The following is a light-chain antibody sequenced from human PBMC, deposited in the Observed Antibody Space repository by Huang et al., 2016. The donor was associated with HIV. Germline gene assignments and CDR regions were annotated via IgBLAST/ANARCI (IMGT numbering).Light chain of an antibody. CDR2: GAS. J-gene: IGKJ2*01. CDR1: QSVSGNY. Sequence: ESVLTQSPGTLSLSPGERATLSCRASQSVSGNYLAWYQQKPGQAPRLLIYGASNRFSGSGSGTDFTLTISRLEPEDFAVYYCQQYGSAGYTCGQGTKLEIK. V-gene: IGKV3-20*01. CDR3: QQYGSAGYT.